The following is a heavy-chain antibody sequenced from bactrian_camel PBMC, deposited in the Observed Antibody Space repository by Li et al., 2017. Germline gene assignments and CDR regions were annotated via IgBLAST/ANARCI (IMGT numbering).Heavy chain of an antibody. Sequence: HVQLVESGGGSVQAGGSLRLSCVASGYTDRTWMAWFRQAPGKEREEVAAIYTGTGKAVYADSVKGRFTISQGNAKRTVYLEMNSLKPEDTAMYYCARGRQPNQPCS. CDR1: GYTDRTW. D-gene: IGHD3*01. CDR2: IYTGTGKA. V-gene: IGHV3S1*01.